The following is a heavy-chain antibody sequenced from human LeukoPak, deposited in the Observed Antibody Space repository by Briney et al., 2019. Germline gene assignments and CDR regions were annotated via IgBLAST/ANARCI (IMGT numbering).Heavy chain of an antibody. V-gene: IGHV3-30*02. CDR3: AKDPHRYIVATKAGYFDY. Sequence: GGSLRLSCAASGFTFSSYGMHWVRQAPGKGLEWVAFIRYDGSNKYYADSVKGRFTISRDNSKNTLYLQMNSLRAEDTAVYYCAKDPHRYIVATKAGYFDYWGQGTLVTVSS. D-gene: IGHD5-12*01. CDR2: IRYDGSNK. CDR1: GFTFSSYG. J-gene: IGHJ4*02.